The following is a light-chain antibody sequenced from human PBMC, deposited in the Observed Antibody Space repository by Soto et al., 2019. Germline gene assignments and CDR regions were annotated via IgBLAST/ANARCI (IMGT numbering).Light chain of an antibody. J-gene: IGKJ4*01. CDR3: QQTYRTSPHT. CDR2: ASF. CDR1: QSISNF. V-gene: IGKV1-39*01. Sequence: DLQMTQSPSSLSASVGDRVIITCRASQSISNFLNWYQQKPGKAPKLLIYASFSLQSGVPPRFSGSGSGTDFTLTIRSLQPEDFATYYCQQTYRTSPHTFGGGTKVEIK.